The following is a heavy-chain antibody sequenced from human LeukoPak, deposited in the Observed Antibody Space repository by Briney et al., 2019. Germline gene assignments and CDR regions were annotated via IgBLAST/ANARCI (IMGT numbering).Heavy chain of an antibody. CDR1: GGSFSGYY. CDR3: ARQVGISTATDY. J-gene: IGHJ4*02. D-gene: IGHD3-22*01. Sequence: SETLSLTCAVYGGSFSGYYWSWIRQPPGKGLEWIGEINHSGSTNYNPSLKSRVTISVDTSKNQFSLKLSSVTAADTAVYYCARQVGISTATDYWGQGTLVTVS. V-gene: IGHV4-34*01. CDR2: INHSGST.